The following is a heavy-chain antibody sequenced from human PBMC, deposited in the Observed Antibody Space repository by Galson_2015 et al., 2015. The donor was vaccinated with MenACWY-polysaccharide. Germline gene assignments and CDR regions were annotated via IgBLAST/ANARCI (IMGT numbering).Heavy chain of an antibody. Sequence: SLRLSCAASGFTFSSYTMRWVRQAPGKGLEWVSAITGSGGDTFYTDPVRGRFTISRDNARNTLYLQMNSLSAEDTAVYYCTKDHGGSGWTNDYWGQGTPVTVSS. CDR3: TKDHGGSGWTNDY. CDR2: ITGSGGDT. J-gene: IGHJ4*02. V-gene: IGHV3-23*01. D-gene: IGHD6-19*01. CDR1: GFTFSSYT.